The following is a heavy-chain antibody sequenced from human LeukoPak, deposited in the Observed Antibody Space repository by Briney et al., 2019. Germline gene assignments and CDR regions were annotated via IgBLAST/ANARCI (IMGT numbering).Heavy chain of an antibody. Sequence: SETLSLTCTVSGGSISSSSYYWGWIRRPPGKGLEWIGSIYYSGSTYYNPSLKSRVTISVDTSKNQFSLKLSSVTAADTAVYYCARHSKPGYDYFNWFDPWGQGTLVTVSS. J-gene: IGHJ5*02. CDR2: IYYSGST. V-gene: IGHV4-39*01. D-gene: IGHD5-12*01. CDR3: ARHSKPGYDYFNWFDP. CDR1: GGSISSSSYY.